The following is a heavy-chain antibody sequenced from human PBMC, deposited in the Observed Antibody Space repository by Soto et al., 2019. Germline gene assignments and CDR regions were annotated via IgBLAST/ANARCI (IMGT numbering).Heavy chain of an antibody. J-gene: IGHJ4*02. CDR3: ASGGDDFWSGYYFDY. D-gene: IGHD3-3*01. Sequence: SETLSLTCAVYGGSFSGYYWSWIRQPPGKGLEWIGEINHSGSTNYNPSLKSRVTISVDTSKNQFSLKLSSVTAADTAVYYCASGGDDFWSGYYFDYWGQGTLVTVSS. V-gene: IGHV4-34*01. CDR2: INHSGST. CDR1: GGSFSGYY.